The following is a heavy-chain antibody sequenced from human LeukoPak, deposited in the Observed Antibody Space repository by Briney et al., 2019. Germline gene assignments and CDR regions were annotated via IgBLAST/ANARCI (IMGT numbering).Heavy chain of an antibody. CDR2: ISGSGGST. CDR1: GFTFSSYA. Sequence: PGGSLRLSCAASGFTFSSYAMSWVRQAPGKGLEWVSAISGSGGSTYYADSVRGRFTISRDNSKNTLYLQMNSLRAEDTAVYYCAKERLAAAGTSLEILEFDYWGQGTLVTVSS. D-gene: IGHD6-13*01. V-gene: IGHV3-23*01. J-gene: IGHJ4*02. CDR3: AKERLAAAGTSLEILEFDY.